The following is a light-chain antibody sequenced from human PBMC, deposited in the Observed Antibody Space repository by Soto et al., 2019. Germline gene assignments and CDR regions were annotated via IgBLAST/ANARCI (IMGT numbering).Light chain of an antibody. Sequence: DIQMTQSPSSLSASVGDSVTITCRTSQHVDRYLSWYQQIPGRAPKLLIYSAYSLVSGVPPRFRGSASGTEFTLSISSLQREDFATYFCQQSSNIPWTFGQGTKVEMK. CDR2: SAY. V-gene: IGKV1-39*01. CDR3: QQSSNIPWT. CDR1: QHVDRY. J-gene: IGKJ1*01.